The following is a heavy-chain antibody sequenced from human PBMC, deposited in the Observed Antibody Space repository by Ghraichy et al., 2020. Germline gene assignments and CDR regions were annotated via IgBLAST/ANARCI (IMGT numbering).Heavy chain of an antibody. Sequence: GGSLRLSCAASGLIFSSYAMTWVRQAPGKGLEWVSAIAGSGGNTYYADFAEGRFNISRDNSRNTLYLQMNSLRAEDTAVYYCAKVDALSADPDSWGQGTLITVST. D-gene: IGHD2-15*01. J-gene: IGHJ4*02. CDR3: AKVDALSADPDS. CDR1: GLIFSSYA. V-gene: IGHV3-23*01. CDR2: IAGSGGNT.